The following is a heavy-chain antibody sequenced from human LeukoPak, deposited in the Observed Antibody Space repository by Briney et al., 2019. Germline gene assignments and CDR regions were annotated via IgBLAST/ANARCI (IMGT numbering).Heavy chain of an antibody. Sequence: PSETLSLTCAVSGGSISSSSYYWGWIRQPPGKGLEWIGSIYYSGSTYYKPSLRSRVTISVDTSKSQFSLKLSSVTAADTAVYYCARHQGGDGCNYYYYYMDVWGKGTTVTVSS. CDR3: ARHQGGDGCNYYYYYMDV. CDR1: GGSISSSSYY. J-gene: IGHJ6*03. D-gene: IGHD5-24*01. CDR2: IYYSGST. V-gene: IGHV4-39*01.